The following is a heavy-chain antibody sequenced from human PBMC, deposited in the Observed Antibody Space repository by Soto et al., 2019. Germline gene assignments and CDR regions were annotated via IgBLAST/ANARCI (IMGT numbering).Heavy chain of an antibody. CDR3: ARDWKGAEGFEP. CDR2: IGADNGDT. J-gene: IGHJ5*02. D-gene: IGHD1-1*01. CDR1: GYTFSTYG. Sequence: QVQLVQSGAEVKKPGASVKVSCKASGYTFSTYGFSWVRQAPGQGLEWMGWIGADNGDTNYAQNFQGRVNMTTDTSTTTSYMELRSLTSDDPAVYFCARDWKGAEGFEPWGQGTLVTVSS. V-gene: IGHV1-18*01.